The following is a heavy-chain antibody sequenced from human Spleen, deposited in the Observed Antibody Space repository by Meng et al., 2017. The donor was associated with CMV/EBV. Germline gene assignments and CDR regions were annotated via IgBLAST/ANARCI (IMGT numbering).Heavy chain of an antibody. CDR2: IYYSGST. CDR3: ARDEGYGSGPRY. Sequence: ESLKISCTVSGGSISSSTYYWGWIRQPPGKGLEWIGTIYYSGSTYYNLSLKSRVTISVDTSKNLFSLKLSSVTATDTAFYYCARDEGYGSGPRYWGQGTLVTVSS. V-gene: IGHV4-39*07. D-gene: IGHD3-10*01. CDR1: GGSISSSTYY. J-gene: IGHJ4*02.